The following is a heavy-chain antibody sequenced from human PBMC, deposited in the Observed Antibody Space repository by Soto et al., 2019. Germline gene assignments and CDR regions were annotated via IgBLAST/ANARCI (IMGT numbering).Heavy chain of an antibody. CDR1: GFVLSGYA. D-gene: IGHD2-15*01. Sequence: QVQLVESGGGVVQPGGSLRLSCAASGFVLSGYAMHWVRQAPGKGLEWVAVISFDGKKSYYADSVKGRFAISRDPSQNTVVLQMNSLRPADTXVXYCARPAYCRGGSCYTGPKYFQHXXXGXLVTVXS. CDR2: ISFDGKKS. J-gene: IGHJ1*01. V-gene: IGHV3-30*09. CDR3: ARPAYCRGGSCYTGPKYFQH.